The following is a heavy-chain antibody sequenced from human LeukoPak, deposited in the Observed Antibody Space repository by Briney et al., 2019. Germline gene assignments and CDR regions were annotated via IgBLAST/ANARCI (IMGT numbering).Heavy chain of an antibody. CDR2: VNHSGST. CDR1: GGSFSGYY. V-gene: IGHV4-34*01. CDR3: ARDNIVVVAATKAYYFDY. D-gene: IGHD2-15*01. J-gene: IGHJ4*02. Sequence: SETLSLTCAVYGGSFSGYYWSWIRQPPGKGLEWIGEVNHSGSTNYNPSLKSRVTISVDTSKNQFSLKLSSVTAADTAVYYCARDNIVVVAATKAYYFDYWGQGTLVTVSS.